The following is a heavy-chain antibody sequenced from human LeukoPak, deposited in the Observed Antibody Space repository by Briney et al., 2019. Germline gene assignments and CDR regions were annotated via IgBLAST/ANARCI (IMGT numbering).Heavy chain of an antibody. J-gene: IGHJ4*02. D-gene: IGHD3-22*01. CDR2: IYYSGSS. V-gene: IGHV4-39*01. Sequence: PSETLSLTCSVSGGSISSSHYYWGWIRQPPGKGLEWIGSIYYSGSSHHNPSLKSRVTISVDTPNNQLSLKLSSVTAADTAVYYCARHLYDSSDWGGSAFDCWGQGTLVTVSS. CDR1: GGSISSSHYY. CDR3: ARHLYDSSDWGGSAFDC.